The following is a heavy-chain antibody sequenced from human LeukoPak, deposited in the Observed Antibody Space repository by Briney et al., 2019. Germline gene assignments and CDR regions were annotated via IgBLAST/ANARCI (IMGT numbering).Heavy chain of an antibody. V-gene: IGHV3-74*01. CDR1: GFTFSSYS. D-gene: IGHD2/OR15-2a*01. J-gene: IGHJ5*02. Sequence: PGGSLRLSCAASGFTFSSYSMHWVRQAPGKGLVWVSRISSDGSNTYYADSVKGRFTISRDNSKNTLHLQMNSLRAEDTAVYYCVRSFSFNWFDPWGQGTLVTVSS. CDR2: ISSDGSNT. CDR3: VRSFSFNWFDP.